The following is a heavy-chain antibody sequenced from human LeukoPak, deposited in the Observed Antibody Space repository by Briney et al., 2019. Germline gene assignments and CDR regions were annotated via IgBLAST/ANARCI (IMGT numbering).Heavy chain of an antibody. Sequence: ASVKVSCKASGYTFTRYYIHWVRQAPGQGLEWMGIINPSGGSTSSAQKFQGRVTMTRDTSTSTVYMELSSLRSDDTAVYYCARASGSYPNPVDYWGQGTLVTVSS. CDR3: ARASGSYPNPVDY. CDR1: GYTFTRYY. D-gene: IGHD1-26*01. J-gene: IGHJ4*02. CDR2: INPSGGST. V-gene: IGHV1-46*01.